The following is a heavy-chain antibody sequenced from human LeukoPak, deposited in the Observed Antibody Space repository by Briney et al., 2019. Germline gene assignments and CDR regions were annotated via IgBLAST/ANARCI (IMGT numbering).Heavy chain of an antibody. CDR3: ARLLRGYYGSGSYRHYYYYGMDV. CDR2: IYYSGST. V-gene: IGHV4-59*01. CDR1: GGSISSYY. Sequence: PSETLSLTCTVSGGSISSYYWSWIRQPPGKGLEWIGYIYYSGSTNYNPSLKSRVTISVDTSKNQFSLKLSSVTAADTAVYYCARLLRGYYGSGSYRHYYYYGMDVWGQGTTVTVSS. J-gene: IGHJ6*02. D-gene: IGHD3-10*01.